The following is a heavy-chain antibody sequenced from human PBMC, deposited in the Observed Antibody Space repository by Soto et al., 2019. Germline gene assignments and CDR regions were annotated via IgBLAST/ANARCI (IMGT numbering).Heavy chain of an antibody. CDR3: ASSSGWYRVLG. CDR1: GGSISSSSYY. D-gene: IGHD6-19*01. Sequence: QLQLQESGPGLVKPSETLSLTCTVSGGSISSSSYYWGWIRQPPGKGLEWIGSIYYSGSTYYNPSLKSRVTISVNTSKNQFSLKLSSVTAADTAVYYCASSSGWYRVLGWGQGTLVTVSS. CDR2: IYYSGST. V-gene: IGHV4-39*01. J-gene: IGHJ4*02.